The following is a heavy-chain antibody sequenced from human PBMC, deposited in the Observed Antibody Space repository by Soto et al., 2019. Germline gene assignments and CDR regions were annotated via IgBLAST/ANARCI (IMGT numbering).Heavy chain of an antibody. Sequence: EVQLVESGGGLVQPGGSLRLSCAASTFSFSAYWMTWVRQAPGKGLEWLANIKQDGSETYNVDSVKGRFTISRDNAKNSLYLQMKSLRAEDTAVYFCARDSLAVSGRDDYYNGMDVWGQGTTVTVSS. CDR3: ARDSLAVSGRDDYYNGMDV. D-gene: IGHD6-19*01. CDR2: IKQDGSET. V-gene: IGHV3-7*01. J-gene: IGHJ6*02. CDR1: TFSFSAYW.